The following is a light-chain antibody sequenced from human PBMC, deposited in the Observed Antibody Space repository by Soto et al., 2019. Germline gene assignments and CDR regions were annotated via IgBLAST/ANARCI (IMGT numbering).Light chain of an antibody. CDR2: GAS. J-gene: IGKJ5*01. V-gene: IGKV1-27*01. CDR3: HISIRAPTT. Sequence: NRVTITCRASQGISFYLAWYQQTPGKVPKHLIYGASKLDSGVPSRFSGGGSGTNFTLTIYSLDPEYGDSCYTHISIRAPTTFGQGTRLEIK. CDR1: QGISFY.